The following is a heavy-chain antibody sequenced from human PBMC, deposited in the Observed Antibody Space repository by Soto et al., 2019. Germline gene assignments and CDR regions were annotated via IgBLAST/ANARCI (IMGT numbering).Heavy chain of an antibody. CDR3: STGGYYFDY. CDR1: GFTFSNAW. D-gene: IGHD3-10*01. V-gene: IGHV3-15*07. CDR2: IKSKYNGGTT. J-gene: IGHJ4*02. Sequence: PGGSLRLSCAGSGFTFSNAWMNWVRQAPGKGLEWVGRIKSKYNGGTTDYAAPVKGRFTISRDDSKDTVILQMNSLKIEDTAVYYRSTGGYYFDYWGLGTLVTVSS.